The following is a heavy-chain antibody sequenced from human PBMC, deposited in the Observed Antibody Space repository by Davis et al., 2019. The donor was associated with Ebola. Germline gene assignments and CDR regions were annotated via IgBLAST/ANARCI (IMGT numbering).Heavy chain of an antibody. CDR2: INGGWGDT. D-gene: IGHD1-1*01. V-gene: IGHV3-23*01. CDR3: GGDPNWESGS. J-gene: IGHJ5*02. CDR1: GFSFSRTD. Sequence: GESLKISCAASGFSFSRTDMNWFRQAPGRGPEWVSNINGGWGDTNYADSVKGRFTISRDNSKNTLYLQMDSLRIEDTAQYYCGGDPNWESGSWGQGALVSVSS.